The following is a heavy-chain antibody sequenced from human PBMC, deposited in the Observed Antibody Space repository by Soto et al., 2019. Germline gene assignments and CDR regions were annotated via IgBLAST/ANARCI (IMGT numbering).Heavy chain of an antibody. CDR2: IFYSGST. J-gene: IGHJ6*02. CDR3: ARHLTYCSAGSCYSDFPYYGMDV. Sequence: QLQLQESGPGLVKPSETLSLTCTVSGGSISSSSYYWGWIRQPPGKGLEWIGRIFYSGSTYYNPSLKSRLTISVHTSKNQFSLKLSSVTAADTAVYYCARHLTYCSAGSCYSDFPYYGMDVWGQGTTVTVSS. D-gene: IGHD2-15*01. V-gene: IGHV4-39*01. CDR1: GGSISSSSYY.